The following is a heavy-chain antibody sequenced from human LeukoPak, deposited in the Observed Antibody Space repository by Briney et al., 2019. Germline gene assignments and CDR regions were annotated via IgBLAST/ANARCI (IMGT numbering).Heavy chain of an antibody. J-gene: IGHJ4*02. Sequence: GGSLRLSCAASVFTFSTHGFHWVRQAPGKGLEWVAFISYDGSDNYYAASVKGRFTISRDNSKNTLYLQMNSLRPEDTAVYYCAKGRGDYDDFRLGYWGQGTLVTVSS. V-gene: IGHV3-30*02. CDR3: AKGRGDYDDFRLGY. D-gene: IGHD4-17*01. CDR2: ISYDGSDN. CDR1: VFTFSTHG.